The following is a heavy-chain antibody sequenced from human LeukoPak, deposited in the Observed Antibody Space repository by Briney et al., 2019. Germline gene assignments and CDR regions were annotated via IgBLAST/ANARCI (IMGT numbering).Heavy chain of an antibody. J-gene: IGHJ5*02. Sequence: SSETLSLTCAVYGVSFSGYYWSWIRQPPGKGLEWIGEINHSGSTNYNPSLKSRVTISVDTSKNQFSLKLSSVTAADTAVYYCARVGYCSSTSCYPATNWFDPWGQGTLVTVSS. D-gene: IGHD2-2*01. CDR3: ARVGYCSSTSCYPATNWFDP. V-gene: IGHV4-34*01. CDR2: INHSGST. CDR1: GVSFSGYY.